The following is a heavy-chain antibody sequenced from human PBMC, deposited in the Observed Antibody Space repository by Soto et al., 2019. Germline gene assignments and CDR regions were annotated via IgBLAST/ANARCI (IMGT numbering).Heavy chain of an antibody. CDR2: INWNSGSI. V-gene: IGHV3-9*01. J-gene: IGHJ1*01. Sequence: GGSLRLSCAASGFTFDDYAVHWVRQVPGKGLEWVSGINWNSGSIGYGDSVKGRFAISRDNAKNSLHLQMNSLSAEDTAFYYCVKDESINWYSGHFRHWGQGTLVTVSS. D-gene: IGHD6-13*01. CDR3: VKDESINWYSGHFRH. CDR1: GFTFDDYA.